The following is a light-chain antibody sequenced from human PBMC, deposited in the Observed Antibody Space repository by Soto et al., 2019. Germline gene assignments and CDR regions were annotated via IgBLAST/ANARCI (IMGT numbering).Light chain of an antibody. V-gene: IGKV1-39*01. Sequence: DIQMTQSPSSLSASVGDRVTITCRASQSISSYLNWYQQNPGKAPKLLIYAASSLQSGVPSRLIGSRSGTDFTRTIGSLQPEDFATYYCPQSYSTPPWTFGQGTNLEIK. CDR3: PQSYSTPPWT. CDR2: AAS. J-gene: IGKJ2*02. CDR1: QSISSY.